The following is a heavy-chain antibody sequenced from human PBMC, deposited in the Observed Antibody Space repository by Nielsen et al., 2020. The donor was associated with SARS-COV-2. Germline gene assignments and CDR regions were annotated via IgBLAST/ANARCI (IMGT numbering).Heavy chain of an antibody. V-gene: IGHV1-18*01. CDR3: ARDPNYGDYDSRYYYGMDV. D-gene: IGHD4-17*01. Sequence: ASVKVSCKASGYTFTSYGISWVRQAPGQGLEWMGWISAYNGNTNYAQKLQGRVTMTTDKSTSTAYMELSSLRSEDTAVYYCARDPNYGDYDSRYYYGMDVWGQGTTVTVSS. J-gene: IGHJ6*02. CDR2: ISAYNGNT. CDR1: GYTFTSYG.